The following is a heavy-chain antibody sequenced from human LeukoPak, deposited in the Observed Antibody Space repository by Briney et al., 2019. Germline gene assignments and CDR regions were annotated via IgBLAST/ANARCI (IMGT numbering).Heavy chain of an antibody. CDR3: ARLRVYYYGSGSYRGYFDY. CDR2: IYYSGST. D-gene: IGHD3-10*01. V-gene: IGHV4-39*07. Sequence: SETLSLTCTVSGGSISSSSYYWGWIRQPPGKGLEWIGSIYYSGSTYYNPSLKSRVTISVDTSKNQFSLKLSSVTAADTAVYYCARLRVYYYGSGSYRGYFDYWGQVTLVTVSS. J-gene: IGHJ4*02. CDR1: GGSISSSSYY.